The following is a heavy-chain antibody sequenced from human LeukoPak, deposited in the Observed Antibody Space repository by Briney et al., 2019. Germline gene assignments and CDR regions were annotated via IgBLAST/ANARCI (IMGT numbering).Heavy chain of an antibody. J-gene: IGHJ4*02. Sequence: TGGSLRLSCAASGFTFCNAWMSWGRQAPGKGLGWGGRIKSKTDGGTTDYAAPGKGRSTIARDDSKNTLYLQKNSLKTEDTAVYYCTTYDSSGYVDYWGQGTLVTVSS. V-gene: IGHV3-15*01. CDR1: GFTFCNAW. CDR2: IKSKTDGGTT. CDR3: TTYDSSGYVDY. D-gene: IGHD3-22*01.